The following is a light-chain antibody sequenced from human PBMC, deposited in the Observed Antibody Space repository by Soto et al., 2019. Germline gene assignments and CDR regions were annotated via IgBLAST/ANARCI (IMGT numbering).Light chain of an antibody. J-gene: IGKJ2*01. CDR2: GAS. Sequence: EIVLTQSPGALSLSPGEGATLSCRASQSLSSSYVAWYQQKVGQPPRLLIYGASNRATGIPDRFSGSWSGTEFTLTISRLEPEDFAVYYCQQYGSSPYTFGQGTKLEIK. CDR3: QQYGSSPYT. CDR1: QSLSSSY. V-gene: IGKV3-20*01.